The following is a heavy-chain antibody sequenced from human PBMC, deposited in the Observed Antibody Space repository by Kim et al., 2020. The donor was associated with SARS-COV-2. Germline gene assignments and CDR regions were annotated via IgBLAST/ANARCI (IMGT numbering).Heavy chain of an antibody. CDR3: ARAVVPAAPNYWYFDL. CDR1: GGTFSSYA. Sequence: SVKVSCKASGGTFSSYAISWVRQAPGQGLEWMGGIIPIFGTANYAQKFQGRVTITADESTSTAYMELSSLRSEDTAVYYCARAVVPAAPNYWYFDLWGRGTLVTVSS. D-gene: IGHD2-2*01. J-gene: IGHJ2*01. V-gene: IGHV1-69*13. CDR2: IIPIFGTA.